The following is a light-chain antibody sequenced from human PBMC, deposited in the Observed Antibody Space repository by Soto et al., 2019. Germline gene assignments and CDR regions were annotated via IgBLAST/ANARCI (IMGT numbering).Light chain of an antibody. CDR2: LGS. V-gene: IGKV2-28*01. CDR3: MEALQVPHT. Sequence: DIVLTQSPRSLSVTPGEPASISCRSSQSLLYRNGYNYLDWYLQKPGQSPQLLIYLGSNRASGVPDRFRGSGSGTDFTLKISRVEAEDVGVYYCMEALQVPHTFGQGTKLEI. J-gene: IGKJ2*01. CDR1: QSLLYRNGYNY.